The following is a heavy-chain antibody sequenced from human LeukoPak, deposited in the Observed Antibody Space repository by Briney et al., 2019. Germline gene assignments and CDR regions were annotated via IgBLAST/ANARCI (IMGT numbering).Heavy chain of an antibody. V-gene: IGHV3-21*01. CDR2: ISSSTSYI. CDR1: GFTFSTYS. D-gene: IGHD3-22*01. J-gene: IGHJ4*02. Sequence: GGSLRLSCGASGFTFSTYSMNWVRQAPGKGLEWVSSISSSTSYIYYADSVKGRFTISRDNAKNSLYLQMNSLRAEDTAVYYCARGPSLYYYDSSGYPYYFDYWGQGTLVTVSS. CDR3: ARGPSLYYYDSSGYPYYFDY.